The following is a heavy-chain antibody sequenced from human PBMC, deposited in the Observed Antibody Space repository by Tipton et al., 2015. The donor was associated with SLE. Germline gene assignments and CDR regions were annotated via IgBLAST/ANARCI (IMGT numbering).Heavy chain of an antibody. D-gene: IGHD3-22*01. V-gene: IGHV3-30-3*01. CDR1: GFTFSTYA. Sequence: SLRLSCAASGFTFSTYAMNWVRQAPGEGLEWVAVISYDGSNKYYADSVKGRFTISRDNSKNTLYLQMNSLRAEDTAVYYCARVGNYYDSSNWFDPWGQGTLVTVSS. CDR2: ISYDGSNK. J-gene: IGHJ5*02. CDR3: ARVGNYYDSSNWFDP.